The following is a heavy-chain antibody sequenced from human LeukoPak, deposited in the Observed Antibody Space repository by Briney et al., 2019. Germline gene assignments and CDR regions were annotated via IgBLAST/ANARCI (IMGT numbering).Heavy chain of an antibody. D-gene: IGHD2-2*01. J-gene: IGHJ4*02. CDR3: ARGEGYCSSTSCYYFDY. V-gene: IGHV4-34*01. Sequence: PSETLSLTCAVYGGSFSGYYWSWIRQPPGKGLEWIGEINHSGSTYYNPSLKSRVTISVDTSKNQFSLKLSSVTAADTAVYYCARGEGYCSSTSCYYFDYWGQGTLVTVSS. CDR2: INHSGST. CDR1: GGSFSGYY.